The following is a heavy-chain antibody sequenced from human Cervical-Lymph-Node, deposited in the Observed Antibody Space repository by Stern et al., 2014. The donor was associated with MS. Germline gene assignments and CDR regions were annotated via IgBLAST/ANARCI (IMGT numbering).Heavy chain of an antibody. D-gene: IGHD3-3*02. Sequence: QVTFKESGPTLVKPTQTLTLTCTFSGFSLSTSGGGVGWIRQPPGKALEWLALIYWDDDKRYSPSLKSRLTITKDTSKNQVVLTMTNMDPVDTATYYCAHRLSHYDAFDIWGQGTMVTVSS. V-gene: IGHV2-5*02. J-gene: IGHJ3*02. CDR2: IYWDDDK. CDR3: AHRLSHYDAFDI. CDR1: GFSLSTSGGG.